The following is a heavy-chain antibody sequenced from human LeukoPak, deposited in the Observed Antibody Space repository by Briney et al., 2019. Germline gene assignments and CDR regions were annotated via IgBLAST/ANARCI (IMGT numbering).Heavy chain of an antibody. V-gene: IGHV3-23*01. Sequence: GGSLRLSCAASGFTFSSYAMGWVRQAPGKGLEWVSTISGTGSSTYYADSVKGRFTISRDSSKNTLYLQMSSLRVEDTAVYYCAREYSSSWSDYWGQGTLVTVSS. CDR1: GFTFSSYA. J-gene: IGHJ4*02. CDR3: AREYSSSWSDY. CDR2: ISGTGSST. D-gene: IGHD6-13*01.